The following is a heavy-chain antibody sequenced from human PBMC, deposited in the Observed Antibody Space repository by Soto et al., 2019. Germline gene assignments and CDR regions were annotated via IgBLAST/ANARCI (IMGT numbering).Heavy chain of an antibody. J-gene: IGHJ6*02. CDR1: GYTFTSYD. CDR2: MNPNSGNT. V-gene: IGHV1-8*01. D-gene: IGHD3-3*01. CDR3: ASFRSEVDFWSGHGVYGMDV. Sequence: ASVKVSCKASGYTFTSYDINWVRQATGQGLEWMGWMNPNSGNTGYAQKFQGGVTMTRNTSISTAYMELSSLRSEDTAVYYCASFRSEVDFWSGHGVYGMDVWGQGTTVTVSS.